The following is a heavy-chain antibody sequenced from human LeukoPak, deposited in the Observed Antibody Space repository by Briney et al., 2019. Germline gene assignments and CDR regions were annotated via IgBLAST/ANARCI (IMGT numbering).Heavy chain of an antibody. CDR2: INPNSGGT. V-gene: IGHV1-2*02. CDR3: ASLTYYYDSGGYYGLIKDAFDI. J-gene: IGHJ3*02. Sequence: ASVKVSCKASGFTFTSYGISWVRQAPGQGLEWMGWINPNSGGTNYAQKFQGRVTLTRDTSISTAYMELSRLRSDDTAMYYCASLTYYYDSGGYYGLIKDAFDIWGQGTMVTVSS. D-gene: IGHD3-22*01. CDR1: GFTFTSYG.